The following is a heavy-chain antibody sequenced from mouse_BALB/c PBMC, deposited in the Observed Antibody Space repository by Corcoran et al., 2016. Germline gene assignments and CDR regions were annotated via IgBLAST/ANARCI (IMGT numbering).Heavy chain of an antibody. V-gene: IGHV9-1*02. Sequence: QIQLVQSGPELKKPGETVKISCKASGYTVTNYGMNWVKQAPGKGLKWLGWINTYTGEPTYADDFKGRFAFSLETTASTAYLQINNLKNEDMATYFCSREPYALDYWGQGTSVTVSS. J-gene: IGHJ4*01. CDR1: GYTVTNYG. CDR2: INTYTGEP. CDR3: SREPYALDY.